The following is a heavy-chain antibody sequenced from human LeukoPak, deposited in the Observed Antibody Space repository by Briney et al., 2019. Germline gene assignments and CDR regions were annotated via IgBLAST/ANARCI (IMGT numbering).Heavy chain of an antibody. Sequence: PGGSLRLSCAASGFTFSNYWMTWVRQAPGKGLEWVANIKQNGGEQYYVDSVKGRFTISRDNAKNSLYLEMNNLRAEDTAVYYCARTPDGPDYWGQGTLVTVSS. CDR2: IKQNGGEQ. V-gene: IGHV3-7*03. D-gene: IGHD5-24*01. CDR1: GFTFSNYW. CDR3: ARTPDGPDY. J-gene: IGHJ4*02.